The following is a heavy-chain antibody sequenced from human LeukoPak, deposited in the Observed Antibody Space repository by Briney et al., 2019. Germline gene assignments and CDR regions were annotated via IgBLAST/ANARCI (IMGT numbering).Heavy chain of an antibody. CDR1: GLAFSDYW. D-gene: IGHD5-24*01. Sequence: QPGGSLRLSCAASGLAFSDYWMSWVRQAPGKGLEWVSAISGSGGSTYYADSVKGRFTISRDNSKNTLYLQMNSLRAEDTAVYYCAKDPQLDWFDPWGQGTLVTVSS. CDR2: ISGSGGST. V-gene: IGHV3-23*01. CDR3: AKDPQLDWFDP. J-gene: IGHJ5*02.